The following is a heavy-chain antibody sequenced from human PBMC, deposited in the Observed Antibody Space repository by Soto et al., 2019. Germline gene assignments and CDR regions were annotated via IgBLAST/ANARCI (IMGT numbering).Heavy chain of an antibody. CDR2: ISGSGGST. Sequence: EVQLLESGGGLVQPGGSLRLSCAASGFTFSSYAMSWVRQAPGKGLEWVSAISGSGGSTYYADSVKGRFTISRDNSKNTLYLQMNSLTAEDTAVYYCAKDEYQLLNFDYWGQGTLVTVSS. J-gene: IGHJ4*02. D-gene: IGHD2-2*01. V-gene: IGHV3-23*01. CDR1: GFTFSSYA. CDR3: AKDEYQLLNFDY.